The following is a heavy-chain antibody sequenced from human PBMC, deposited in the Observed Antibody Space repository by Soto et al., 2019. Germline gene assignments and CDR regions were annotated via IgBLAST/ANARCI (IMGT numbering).Heavy chain of an antibody. D-gene: IGHD6-13*01. Sequence: GGSLRLSCAASGFTFSSYAMHWVRQAPGKGLEWVAVISYDGSNKYYADSVKGRFTISRDNSKNTLYLQMNSLRAEDTAVYYCAREIEQQLVVPESNWFDPWGQGTLVTVSS. V-gene: IGHV3-30-3*01. CDR3: AREIEQQLVVPESNWFDP. CDR2: ISYDGSNK. J-gene: IGHJ5*02. CDR1: GFTFSSYA.